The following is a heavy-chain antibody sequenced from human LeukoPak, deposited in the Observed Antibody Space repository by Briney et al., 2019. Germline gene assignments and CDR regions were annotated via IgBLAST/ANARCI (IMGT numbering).Heavy chain of an antibody. J-gene: IGHJ4*02. CDR3: ARPGLSPGDY. Sequence: PGGSLRLSCAASGFTFSSYGMHWVRQAPGKGLEWVAFIRYDGSNKYYADSVKGRFTISRDNSKNTLYLQMNSLRAKDTAVYYCARPGLSPGDYWGQGTLVTVSS. D-gene: IGHD3-16*02. V-gene: IGHV3-30*02. CDR2: IRYDGSNK. CDR1: GFTFSSYG.